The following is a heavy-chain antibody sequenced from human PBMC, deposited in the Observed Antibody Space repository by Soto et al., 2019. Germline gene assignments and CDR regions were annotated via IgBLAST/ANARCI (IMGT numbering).Heavy chain of an antibody. CDR3: AREGSSFFDY. Sequence: SETLSLTCTVSGGSVSSGSYYWSWIRQPPGKGLEWIGYIYYSGSTNYNPSLKSRVTISVDTSKNQFPLKLSSVTAADTAVYYCAREGSSFFDYWGQGTLVTVSS. CDR1: GGSVSSGSYY. CDR2: IYYSGST. J-gene: IGHJ4*02. D-gene: IGHD6-13*01. V-gene: IGHV4-61*01.